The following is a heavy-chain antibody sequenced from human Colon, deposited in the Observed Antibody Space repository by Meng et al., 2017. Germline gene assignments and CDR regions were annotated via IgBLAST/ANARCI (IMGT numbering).Heavy chain of an antibody. V-gene: IGHV4-30-2*01. CDR2: FYHNGNT. J-gene: IGHJ4*02. Sequence: QLQLQESGSRLVKPSQTLSLTCADSITSGRNSWSWIRQPPGKGLEWIGYFYHNGNTYYTPSLRGRITISVDRSKNQISLSLTSATAADTAVYYCARVARIGGYVIDYWGQGTLVTVSS. D-gene: IGHD5-12*01. CDR1: ITSGRNS. CDR3: ARVARIGGYVIDY.